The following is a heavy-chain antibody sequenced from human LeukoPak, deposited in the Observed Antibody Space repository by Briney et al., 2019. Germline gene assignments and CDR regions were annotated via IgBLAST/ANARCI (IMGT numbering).Heavy chain of an antibody. D-gene: IGHD3-22*01. V-gene: IGHV3-23*01. CDR1: GFTFDVSA. Sequence: GSLRLSCAASGFTFDVSAMNWVRQAPGRGLEWVSASGNAGDIYYADSVKGRFTISRDNSKKMLFLQMTSLRAEDTAVYYCAKKTPGNYPYDYWGQGTLVTVSP. CDR2: SGNAGDI. J-gene: IGHJ4*02. CDR3: AKKTPGNYPYDY.